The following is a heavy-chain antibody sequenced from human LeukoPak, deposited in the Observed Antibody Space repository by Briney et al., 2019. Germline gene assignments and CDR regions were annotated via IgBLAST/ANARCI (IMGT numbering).Heavy chain of an antibody. CDR3: ARDLLRRGPSTLDY. V-gene: IGHV1-18*01. CDR1: GYTFTSYG. D-gene: IGHD4-17*01. Sequence: ASVKVSCKASGYTFTSYGISWVRQAPGQGLEWMGWISAYNGNTNYAQKLQGGVTMTTDTSTSTAYMELRSLRSVDTAVYYCARDLLRRGPSTLDYWGQGTLVTVSS. CDR2: ISAYNGNT. J-gene: IGHJ4*02.